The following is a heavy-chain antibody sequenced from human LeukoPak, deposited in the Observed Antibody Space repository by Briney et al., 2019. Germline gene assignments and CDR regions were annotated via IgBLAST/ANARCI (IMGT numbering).Heavy chain of an antibody. CDR3: ARRHYGGNSDWFDP. J-gene: IGHJ5*02. V-gene: IGHV4-59*08. CDR2: VYYSGTY. D-gene: IGHD4-23*01. CDR1: GGSITSYY. Sequence: SETLSLTCTVSGGSITSYYWSWIRQPPGKGLEWIGYVYYSGTYNYSPALKSRVTISVDTSKNQFSLKLSSVTAADTAVYYCARRHYGGNSDWFDPWGQGTLVTVSS.